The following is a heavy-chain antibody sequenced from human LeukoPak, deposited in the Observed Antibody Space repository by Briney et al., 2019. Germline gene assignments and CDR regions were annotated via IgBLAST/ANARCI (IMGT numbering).Heavy chain of an antibody. CDR2: IYSGGST. J-gene: IGHJ4*02. V-gene: IGHV3-66*02. D-gene: IGHD2-2*01. Sequence: GGSLRLSCAASGFTVSSNYMSWVRQAPGKGLEWVSVIYSGGSTYYADSVKSRFTISRDNSKNTLYLQMNSLRAEDTAVYYCAKPNMVVPAASFDYWGLGTLVTVSS. CDR3: AKPNMVVPAASFDY. CDR1: GFTVSSNY.